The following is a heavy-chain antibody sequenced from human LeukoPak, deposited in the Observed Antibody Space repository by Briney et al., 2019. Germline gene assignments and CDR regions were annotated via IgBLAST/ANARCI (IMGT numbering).Heavy chain of an antibody. V-gene: IGHV1-46*01. CDR1: GYTFTSYY. D-gene: IGHD2-2*01. CDR2: INPSGSST. CDR3: ARGYCYNSNCYGNFDF. Sequence: RASVKVSCKASGYTFTSYYMHWVRQAPGQGLEWMGLINPSGSSTSNTQKFQGRVTMTRDTSTSTVYMELSSLRSEDTAVYYCARGYCYNSNCYGNFDFWGQGTLVTVSS. J-gene: IGHJ4*02.